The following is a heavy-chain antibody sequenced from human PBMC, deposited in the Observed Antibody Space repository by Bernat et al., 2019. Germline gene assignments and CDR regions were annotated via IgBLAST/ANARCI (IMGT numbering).Heavy chain of an antibody. Sequence: QVQLVESGGGVVQPGRSLILSCAASGFTFSNHGLPWVRQAPGKGLEWVSIISYDGSNKYYADSVKGRLTISRDSSRNTLYLQMNSLRPEDTAVYYCARGGNYLTTNKYYFDYWGQGTLVTVSS. D-gene: IGHD4-11*01. CDR2: ISYDGSNK. CDR1: GFTFSNHG. V-gene: IGHV3-30-3*01. CDR3: ARGGNYLTTNKYYFDY. J-gene: IGHJ4*02.